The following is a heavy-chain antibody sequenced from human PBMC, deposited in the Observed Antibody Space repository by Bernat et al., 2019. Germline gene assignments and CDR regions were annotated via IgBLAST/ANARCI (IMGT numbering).Heavy chain of an antibody. Sequence: EVQLVESGGGLVKPGGSLRLSCAASGFTFSSYSMNWVRQAPGKGLEWVSSISSTSSYIYYAGSVKGRFAISRDNAKNSLYVQMSSLRAEEAAVYYCARAAYCGGDCSAAHFDYWGQGTLVTVSS. CDR1: GFTFSSYS. V-gene: IGHV3-21*01. CDR2: ISSTSSYI. J-gene: IGHJ4*02. D-gene: IGHD2-21*02. CDR3: ARAAYCGGDCSAAHFDY.